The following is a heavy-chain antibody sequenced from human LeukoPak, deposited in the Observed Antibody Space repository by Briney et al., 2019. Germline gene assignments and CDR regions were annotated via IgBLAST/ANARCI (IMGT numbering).Heavy chain of an antibody. D-gene: IGHD4-23*01. V-gene: IGHV4-59*08. CDR1: GGSISSYY. CDR2: IYYSGST. J-gene: IGHJ4*02. CDR3: ARQTTVVTPLDY. Sequence: SETLSLTCTVSGGSISSYYWSWIRQPPGKGLEWIGYIYYSGSTNYNPSLKSRVTISVDTSKNQFSLKLSSVTAADTAVYYCARQTTVVTPLDYWGQGTLVTVSS.